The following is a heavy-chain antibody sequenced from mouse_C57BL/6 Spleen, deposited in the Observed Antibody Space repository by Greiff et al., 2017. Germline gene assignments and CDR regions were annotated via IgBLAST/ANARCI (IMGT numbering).Heavy chain of an antibody. CDR2: IWSDGST. Sequence: VHLVESGPGLVAPSQSLSITCTVLGFSLTSYGVHWVRQPPGKGLEWLVVIWSDGSTTYNSALKSRLSISKDNSKSQVFLKMNSLQTDDTAMYYCARHRSTTDYYAMDYWGQGTSVTVSS. CDR1: GFSLTSYG. V-gene: IGHV2-6-1*01. J-gene: IGHJ4*01. D-gene: IGHD1-1*01. CDR3: ARHRSTTDYYAMDY.